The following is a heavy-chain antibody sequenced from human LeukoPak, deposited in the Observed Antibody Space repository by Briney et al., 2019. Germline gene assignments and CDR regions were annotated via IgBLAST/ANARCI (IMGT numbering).Heavy chain of an antibody. CDR1: GYTFTGSY. D-gene: IGHD2-15*01. V-gene: IGHV1-2*06. J-gene: IGHJ3*02. CDR3: AKVREVGTNIEVVVVDISGAFDM. Sequence: ASVKVSCKASGYTFTGSYINWVRQAPGQGLEWMGRINPNSDDTNVAQKFQGRVTLTRDTSISTSYTELSSLRSDDTAVYFCAKVREVGTNIEVVVVDISGAFDMWGQGTKVTVSS. CDR2: INPNSDDT.